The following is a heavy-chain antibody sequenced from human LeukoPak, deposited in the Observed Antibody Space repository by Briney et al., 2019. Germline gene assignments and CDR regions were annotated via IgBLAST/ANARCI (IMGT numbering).Heavy chain of an antibody. CDR1: GGSISSGGYS. D-gene: IGHD4-17*01. V-gene: IGHV4-30-2*01. J-gene: IGHJ4*02. CDR3: ARGDSYGDYEY. Sequence: PSQTLSLTCAVSGGSISSGGYSGSWIRQPPGKCREWSGYIYHSASTYYNPSLKSRVTISVDSSMNQFSLKLSSVTAADTAVYYCARGDSYGDYEYWGQGTLVTVSS. CDR2: IYHSAST.